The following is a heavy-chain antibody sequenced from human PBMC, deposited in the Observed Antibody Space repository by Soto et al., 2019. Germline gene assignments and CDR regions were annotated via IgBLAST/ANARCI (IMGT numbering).Heavy chain of an antibody. CDR1: GFTFSSYA. J-gene: IGHJ2*01. Sequence: EVQLLESGGGLVQPGGSLRLSCAASGFTFSSYAMTWVRQAPGKGLEWVSSLSTSGDSTYYADSVKGRFTISRDNSKNTLDLQMNSLRAEDTAVFYCAKERYGDYGWYFDLWGRGTLVTVSS. V-gene: IGHV3-23*01. D-gene: IGHD4-17*01. CDR3: AKERYGDYGWYFDL. CDR2: LSTSGDST.